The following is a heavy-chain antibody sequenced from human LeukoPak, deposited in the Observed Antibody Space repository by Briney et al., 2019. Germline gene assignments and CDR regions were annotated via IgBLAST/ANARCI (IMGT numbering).Heavy chain of an antibody. CDR3: ATIGTGDYRDDS. J-gene: IGHJ5*01. Sequence: GGSLRLSCVVSGFSVRNNYVSWVRQAPGMGLEWVSVIYAGETIKYADSVKGRFTISRDNSKNTGYLHMNSLRAEDTALYYCATIGTGDYRDDSWGQGTLVTVSS. CDR1: GFSVRNNY. D-gene: IGHD3/OR15-3a*01. CDR2: IYAGETI. V-gene: IGHV3-66*01.